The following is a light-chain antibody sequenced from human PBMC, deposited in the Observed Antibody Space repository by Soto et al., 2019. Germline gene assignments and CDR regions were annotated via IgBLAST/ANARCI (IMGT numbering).Light chain of an antibody. V-gene: IGKV3-15*01. CDR3: QQYNNWPWT. CDR1: QSVSRN. Sequence: EVVMTQSPATLSVSPGERATLSCGASQSVSRNLAWYQHKPGQAPRLLINGASTRASGIPARFSGSGSGTEFTLTITSLQSEDFAVYYCQQYNNWPWTFGQGTKV. J-gene: IGKJ1*01. CDR2: GAS.